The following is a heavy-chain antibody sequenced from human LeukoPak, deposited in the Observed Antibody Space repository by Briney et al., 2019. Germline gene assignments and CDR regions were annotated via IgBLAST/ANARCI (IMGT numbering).Heavy chain of an antibody. V-gene: IGHV1-2*02. Sequence: ASVKVSCKASGYTFTGYYMHWVRQAPGQGLEWMGWINPNSGGTNYAQKFQGRVTMTRDMSTSTVYMELSSLRSEDTAVYYCAREGFGKDTAMVAVGYWGQGTLVTVSS. J-gene: IGHJ4*02. D-gene: IGHD5-18*01. CDR1: GYTFTGYY. CDR2: INPNSGGT. CDR3: AREGFGKDTAMVAVGY.